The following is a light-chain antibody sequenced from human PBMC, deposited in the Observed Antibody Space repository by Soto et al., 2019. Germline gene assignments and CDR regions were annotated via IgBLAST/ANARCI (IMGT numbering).Light chain of an antibody. J-gene: IGKJ1*01. CDR3: QQYGFPPHT. CDR1: QSVSNNY. Sequence: EIVLTQSPGTLSLSPGERATLSCRASQSVSNNYLAWYQQKPGQAPRLLIYGASKRATGVPDRFSGSGSATDFTLTISRLEPEDFAVYYCQQYGFPPHTFGQGSKVGIK. CDR2: GAS. V-gene: IGKV3-20*01.